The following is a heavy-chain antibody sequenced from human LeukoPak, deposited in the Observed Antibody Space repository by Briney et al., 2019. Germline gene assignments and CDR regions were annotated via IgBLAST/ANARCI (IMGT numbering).Heavy chain of an antibody. CDR1: GGSISSYY. J-gene: IGHJ4*01. CDR3: ARGWINLDY. V-gene: IGHV4-4*07. CDR2: IHTSGST. D-gene: IGHD5-12*01. Sequence: SDTLSLTCTVSGGSISSYYWSSIRQPAGKGLELIVRIHTSGSTNYNPSLKSRATMSVDTSKNQFSLNLSSVTAADTAGYYCARGWINLDYWGHGTLVTVSS.